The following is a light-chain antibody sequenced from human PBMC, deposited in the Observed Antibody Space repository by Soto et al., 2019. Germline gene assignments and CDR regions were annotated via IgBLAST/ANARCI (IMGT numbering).Light chain of an antibody. CDR3: NSYTSSSTYV. CDR1: SSDVGGFNY. V-gene: IGLV2-14*03. J-gene: IGLJ1*01. CDR2: DVT. Sequence: QSALTQPASVSGSPEQSITISCIGTSSDVGGFNYVSWYQQHPGKAPKLMIYDVTNRPSGVSYRFSGSKSGNTASLTISGLQAEDEADYYCNSYTSSSTYVFGTGTKVTVL.